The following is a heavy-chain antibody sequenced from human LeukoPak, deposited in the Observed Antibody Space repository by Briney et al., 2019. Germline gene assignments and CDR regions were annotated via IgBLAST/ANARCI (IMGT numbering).Heavy chain of an antibody. V-gene: IGHV3-21*05. Sequence: GGSLRLSCAASGFTFSSYSMNWVRQAPGKGLEWVSYISSSSSYIYYADSVKGRFTISRDNAKNSLYLQMNSLRAEDTAVYYCAGHARDYDFWSGYYFDYWGQGTLVTVSS. J-gene: IGHJ4*02. D-gene: IGHD3-3*01. CDR1: GFTFSSYS. CDR3: AGHARDYDFWSGYYFDY. CDR2: ISSSSSYI.